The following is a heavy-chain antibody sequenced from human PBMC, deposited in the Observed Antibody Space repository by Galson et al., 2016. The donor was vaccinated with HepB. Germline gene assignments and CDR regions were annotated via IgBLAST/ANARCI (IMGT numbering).Heavy chain of an antibody. CDR1: GFTLSTYS. V-gene: IGHV3-21*01. J-gene: IGHJ4*02. CDR3: ARAYGDYAYTDH. D-gene: IGHD4-17*01. CDR2: ISASHRFI. Sequence: SLRLSCAASGFTLSTYSINWVRQAPGKGLQWVSSISASHRFIHYVDSVKGRFAISRDNAKNSLYLQMNSLRAEDTAVYYCARAYGDYAYTDHWGQGTQVIVSS.